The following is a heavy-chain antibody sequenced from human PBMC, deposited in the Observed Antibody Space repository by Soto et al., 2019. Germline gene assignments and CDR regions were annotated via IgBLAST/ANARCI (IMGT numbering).Heavy chain of an antibody. D-gene: IGHD6-19*01. V-gene: IGHV3-48*02. Sequence: EVQLVESGGGLVQPGGSLRLSCAASGFTFSSYSMNWVRQAPGKGLEWVSYISSSSSTIYYADSVKGRFTSSRDNAKNSLYMKMNSLRDEETAVYYCASIAVAGTDFDYWGQGTLVTVSS. CDR2: ISSSSSTI. CDR1: GFTFSSYS. CDR3: ASIAVAGTDFDY. J-gene: IGHJ4*02.